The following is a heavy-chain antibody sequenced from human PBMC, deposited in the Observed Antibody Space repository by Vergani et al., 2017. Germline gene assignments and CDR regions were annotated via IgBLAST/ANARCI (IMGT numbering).Heavy chain of an antibody. CDR2: ISGGGGST. CDR1: GFTFSSYA. CDR3: AKKMERTYYDFWSGLLWIDY. J-gene: IGHJ4*02. V-gene: IGHV3-23*01. Sequence: EVQLLESGGGLVQPGGSLRLSCAASGFTFSSYAMSWVRQAPGKGLQWVSAISGGGGSTYYADSVKGRFTISRDNSKNTLYLQMNSLRAEDTAVYYCAKKMERTYYDFWSGLLWIDYWGQGTLVTVSS. D-gene: IGHD3-3*01.